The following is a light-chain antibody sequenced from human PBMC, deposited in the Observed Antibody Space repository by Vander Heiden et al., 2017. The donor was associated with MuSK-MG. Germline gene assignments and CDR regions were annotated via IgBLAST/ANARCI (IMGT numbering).Light chain of an antibody. Sequence: YVLTQLPSVSVATGQTARITCGGSNIGSKSVHWYQQKPGQAPVLVVYDATEWPSGIPERFSGSNSGNTATLTISRVEAGDEADYFCQVWDSSSDHVVFGGGTKLTVL. CDR3: QVWDSSSDHVV. CDR2: DAT. V-gene: IGLV3-21*02. J-gene: IGLJ2*01. CDR1: NIGSKS.